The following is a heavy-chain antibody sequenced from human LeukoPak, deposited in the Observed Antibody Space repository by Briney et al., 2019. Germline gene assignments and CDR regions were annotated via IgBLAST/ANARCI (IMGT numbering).Heavy chain of an antibody. CDR3: AKGSLGSCSGGSCYPLDY. J-gene: IGHJ4*02. CDR1: GFTFSSYA. V-gene: IGHV3-23*01. Sequence: AESLSLSCAASGFTFSSYAMGWVRQRPGGGLEGGSCSTCDGEYTYHNDSVKGRFTISRDTSKNPLYVQMNSLRAADTAVYYCAKGSLGSCSGGSCYPLDYWGPGTLVTVSS. CDR2: STCDGEYT. D-gene: IGHD2-15*01.